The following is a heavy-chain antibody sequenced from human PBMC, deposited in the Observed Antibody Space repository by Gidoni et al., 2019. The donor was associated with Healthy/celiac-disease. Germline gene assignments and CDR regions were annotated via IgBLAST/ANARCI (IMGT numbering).Heavy chain of an antibody. CDR1: EGTFSRYA. CDR3: ARVCITGTTYAAFDI. CDR2: IIPIFGTA. J-gene: IGHJ3*02. V-gene: IGHV1-69*01. Sequence: QVQLVQSGAEVKKPGSSVKVSCKASEGTFSRYAISWVRQAPGQGLEWMGGIIPIFGTANYEQKFQGRVTITADESTSTAYMELSSLRSEDTAVYYCARVCITGTTYAAFDIWGQGTMVTVSS. D-gene: IGHD1-20*01.